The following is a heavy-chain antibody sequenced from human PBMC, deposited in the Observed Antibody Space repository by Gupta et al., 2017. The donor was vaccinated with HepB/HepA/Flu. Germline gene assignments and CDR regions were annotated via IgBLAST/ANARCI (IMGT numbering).Heavy chain of an antibody. CDR1: GFTFSTYA. CDR2: ISGSDST. V-gene: IGHV3-23*01. J-gene: IGHJ6*03. CDR3: AKVGYYYYYMDV. Sequence: EVQVLESGSGLVQSGGSLRLSCAASGFTFSTYAMSWVRQAPGKGVEWVSAISGSDSTYYADSVKGRCTISRDNSKNTLYLQMNSLRAEDTAVYYCAKVGYYYYYMDVWGKGTTVTVSS.